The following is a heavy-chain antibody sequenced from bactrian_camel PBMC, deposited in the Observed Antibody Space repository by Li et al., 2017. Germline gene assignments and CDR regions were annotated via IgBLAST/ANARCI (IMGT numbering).Heavy chain of an antibody. Sequence: QLVESGGGSVQTGGSLRLSCAASGYRSMSTYCMAWFRQAPGKGREQVATLTTDGNTDYAASVKGRFTVSRDNAKNTLSLQMDSLKVEDTGMYFCAAGPTCASAWVRFRLLGSPQLWDYWGQGTQVTVS. D-gene: IGHD3*01. J-gene: IGHJ4*01. CDR2: LTTDGNT. V-gene: IGHV3S53*01. CDR3: AAGPTCASAWVRFRLLGSPQLWDY. CDR1: GYRSMSTYC.